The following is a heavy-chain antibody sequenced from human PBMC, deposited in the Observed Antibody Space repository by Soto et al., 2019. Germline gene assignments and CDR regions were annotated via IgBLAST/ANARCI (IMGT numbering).Heavy chain of an antibody. Sequence: PSETLSLTGTVSGGSISNYFCNWIRQPAGKGLEWIGRIDNSGSTNYNPSLKSRITMSADTSRNQFSLKLTSVTAADTAVYYCARGGQDFWSGPFDYWGQGALVTVSS. CDR1: GGSISNYF. V-gene: IGHV4-4*07. J-gene: IGHJ4*02. D-gene: IGHD3-3*01. CDR3: ARGGQDFWSGPFDY. CDR2: IDNSGST.